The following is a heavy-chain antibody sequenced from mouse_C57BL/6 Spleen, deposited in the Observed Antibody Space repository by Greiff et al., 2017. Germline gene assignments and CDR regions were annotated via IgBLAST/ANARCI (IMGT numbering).Heavy chain of an antibody. CDR3: ARSRSNYTGFYAMDY. CDR2: IYPSDSET. Sequence: QVQLQQPGAELVRPGSSVKLSCKASGYTFTSYWMDWVKQRPGQGLEWIGNIYPSDSETHYNQKFKDKATLTVAKSSSTAYMQLSSLTSEDSAVYYCARSRSNYTGFYAMDYWGQGTSVTVSS. V-gene: IGHV1-61*01. CDR1: GYTFTSYW. J-gene: IGHJ4*01. D-gene: IGHD2-5*01.